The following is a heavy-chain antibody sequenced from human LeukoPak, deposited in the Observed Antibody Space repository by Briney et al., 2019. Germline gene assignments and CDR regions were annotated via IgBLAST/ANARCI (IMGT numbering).Heavy chain of an antibody. J-gene: IGHJ4*02. CDR1: GGTFSSYA. V-gene: IGHV1-69*05. D-gene: IGHD3-10*01. Sequence: PVKVSCKASGGTFSSYAISWVRQAPGQGLEWMGGIIPIFGTANYAQKFEGRVTITTDESTSTAYMELSSLRSEDTAVYYCARGRVVRGVIIWLFDYWGQGTLVTVSS. CDR2: IIPIFGTA. CDR3: ARGRVVRGVIIWLFDY.